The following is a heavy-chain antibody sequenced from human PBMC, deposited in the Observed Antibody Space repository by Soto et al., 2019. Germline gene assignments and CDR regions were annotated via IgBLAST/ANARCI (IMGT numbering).Heavy chain of an antibody. CDR1: GYTLTELS. V-gene: IGHV1-24*01. CDR2: FDPEDGET. J-gene: IGHJ4*02. Sequence: GASGKVSCKVSGYTLTELSMHWVRQAPGKRLERMGGFDPEDGETIYAQKFQGRVTMTEDTSTDTAYMELSSLRSEDTAVYYCATAPSLLSTTVTYYFDYWGQGTLVTVSS. CDR3: ATAPSLLSTTVTYYFDY. D-gene: IGHD4-17*01.